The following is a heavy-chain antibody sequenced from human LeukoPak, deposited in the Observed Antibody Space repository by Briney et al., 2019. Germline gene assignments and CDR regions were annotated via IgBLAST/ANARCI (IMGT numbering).Heavy chain of an antibody. CDR2: ISSSRSTI. Sequence: GGSLRLSCAASGFTFSSYSMNWVRQAPGKGLEWVGYISSSRSTIYYADSVKGRFTISRDNATSSLYLQMNSLRAEDTAVYYCAREPDCSSTSCYTFNDYWGQGILVTVSS. J-gene: IGHJ4*02. D-gene: IGHD2-2*02. CDR3: AREPDCSSTSCYTFNDY. CDR1: GFTFSSYS. V-gene: IGHV3-48*04.